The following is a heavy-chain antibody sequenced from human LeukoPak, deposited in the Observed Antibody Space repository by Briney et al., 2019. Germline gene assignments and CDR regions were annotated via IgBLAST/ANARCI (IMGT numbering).Heavy chain of an antibody. Sequence: GEPLKISCKGSGYSFTSYWIGWVRQMPGKGLEWMGIIYPGDSDTRYSPSFQGQVTISADKSISTACLQWSSLKASDTAMYYCARRLYCSGGSCYSGDDAFDIWGQGTMVTVSS. CDR3: ARRLYCSGGSCYSGDDAFDI. V-gene: IGHV5-51*01. CDR2: IYPGDSDT. D-gene: IGHD2-15*01. J-gene: IGHJ3*02. CDR1: GYSFTSYW.